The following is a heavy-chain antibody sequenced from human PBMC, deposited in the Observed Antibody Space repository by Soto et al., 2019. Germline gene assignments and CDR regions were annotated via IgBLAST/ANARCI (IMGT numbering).Heavy chain of an antibody. CDR2: IKSKTDGGTT. Sequence: EVQLVESGGGLVKPGGSLRLSCAASGFTFSNAWMNWVRQAPGKGLEWVGGIKSKTDGGTTDYAAPVNGRFTITSNDSKSTLYLQMNSPKTEVTTAYYCIVSYPYCFDYWGQGTLVTVSS. J-gene: IGHJ4*02. D-gene: IGHD3-10*01. CDR1: GFTFSNAW. V-gene: IGHV3-15*07. CDR3: IVSYPYCFDY.